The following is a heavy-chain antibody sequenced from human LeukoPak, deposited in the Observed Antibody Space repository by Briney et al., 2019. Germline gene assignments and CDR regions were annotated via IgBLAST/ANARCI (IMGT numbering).Heavy chain of an antibody. CDR2: IYHSGST. Sequence: SETLSLTCTVSGYSISSGYYWGWIRQPPGKGLEWIGSIYHSGSTYYNPSLKSRLTISADTSKNQFSLRLSSVTAADTAVYYCARRDDSSGYHKIFDYWGPGTLVTVSS. CDR1: GYSISSGYY. J-gene: IGHJ4*02. V-gene: IGHV4-38-2*02. CDR3: ARRDDSSGYHKIFDY. D-gene: IGHD3-22*01.